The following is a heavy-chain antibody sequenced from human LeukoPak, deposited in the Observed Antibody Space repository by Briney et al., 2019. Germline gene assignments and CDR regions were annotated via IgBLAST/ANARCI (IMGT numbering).Heavy chain of an antibody. D-gene: IGHD1-14*01. V-gene: IGHV4-30-4*08. J-gene: IGHJ6*02. CDR2: IYYSGST. CDR3: ASQIYGNYGMDV. CDR1: GGSISSGGYY. Sequence: SQTLSLTCTVSGGSISSGGYYWSWIRQHPGKGLEWIGYIYYSGSTYYNPSLKSRVTISVDKSKNQFTLKLSSVTAADTAVYYCASQIYGNYGMDVWGQGTTVTVSS.